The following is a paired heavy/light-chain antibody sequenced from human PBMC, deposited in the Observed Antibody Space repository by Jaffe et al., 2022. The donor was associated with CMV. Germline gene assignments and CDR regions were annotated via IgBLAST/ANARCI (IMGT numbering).Light chain of an antibody. CDR1: QDIHSW. V-gene: IGKV1-5*03. Sequence: DIQMTQSPSTLSASVGDRVTITCRASQDIHSWLAWYQQKPGKAPNLLIYKASRLESGVPSRFSGGGSGTEFTLTISSLQPDDFAIYYCQQYNSYPQFFGGGTRVEI. J-gene: IGKJ4*01. CDR3: QQYNSYPQF. CDR2: KAS.
Heavy chain of an antibody. D-gene: IGHD4-17*01. CDR1: NYPFTTYG. J-gene: IGHJ4*02. Sequence: QVQLVQSGAEVKKPGASVKVSCKASNYPFTTYGITWVRQAPGQGLEWMGWINPDNGNTNYAQHFQGRVTMTTDTSTSTTYMELRSLRSDDTAVYYCARGTTVTTKWGQGTLVTVSS. CDR2: INPDNGNT. V-gene: IGHV1-18*01. CDR3: ARGTTVTTK.